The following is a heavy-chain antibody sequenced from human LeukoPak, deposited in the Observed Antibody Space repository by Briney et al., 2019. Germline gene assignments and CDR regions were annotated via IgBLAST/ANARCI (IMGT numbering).Heavy chain of an antibody. J-gene: IGHJ4*02. V-gene: IGHV3-21*01. Sequence: PGGSRSLSSAASGFTFSSYSMNWVRQAPGKGLEWVSSIRSSSSYIYYADSVKGRFTISRDNAKNSLYLQMDGLRAEDTAVYYCARAGGGYSYADYWGQGALVTVSS. D-gene: IGHD5-18*01. CDR2: IRSSSSYI. CDR3: ARAGGGYSYADY. CDR1: GFTFSSYS.